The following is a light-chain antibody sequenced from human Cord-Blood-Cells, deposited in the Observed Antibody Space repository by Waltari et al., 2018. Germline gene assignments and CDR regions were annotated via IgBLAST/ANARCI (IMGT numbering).Light chain of an antibody. Sequence: DIQMTHSPSSLSASVGDSVTLPCRASQSISSYLKWCQQKPETAPKLLIYAASSMQSGVPSMFSGSLSGTDFALSISSLQPEDFATYYCQQSNSTPSLPFGGGTKVEIK. CDR2: AAS. CDR1: QSISSY. V-gene: IGKV1-39*01. J-gene: IGKJ4*01. CDR3: QQSNSTPSLP.